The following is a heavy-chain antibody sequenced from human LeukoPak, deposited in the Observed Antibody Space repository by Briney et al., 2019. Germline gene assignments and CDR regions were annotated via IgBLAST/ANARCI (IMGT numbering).Heavy chain of an antibody. CDR3: ASRFEWLSSFDY. D-gene: IGHD3-3*01. Sequence: PGRSLRLSCAASGFTFCNYAMHWVRQAPGKGLEWVALISHDGSSEYYGDSMKGRFTISRDNSRNTFYLQMNSLRAEDTAVYYCASRFEWLSSFDYWGQGTLVTVSS. J-gene: IGHJ4*02. CDR1: GFTFCNYA. CDR2: ISHDGSSE. V-gene: IGHV3-30*03.